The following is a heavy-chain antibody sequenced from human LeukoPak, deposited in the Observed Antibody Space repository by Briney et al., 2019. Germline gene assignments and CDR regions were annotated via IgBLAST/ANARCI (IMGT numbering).Heavy chain of an antibody. CDR1: GGSISSYY. V-gene: IGHV4-59*08. Sequence: RPSETLSLTCTVSGGSISSYYWSWIRQPPGKGLEWIGYIYYSGSTNYNPSLKSRVTISVDTSKNQFSLKLSSVTAADTAVYYCARKVTMVRGVIKDAFDIWGQGTMVTVSS. CDR3: ARKVTMVRGVIKDAFDI. J-gene: IGHJ3*02. D-gene: IGHD3-10*01. CDR2: IYYSGST.